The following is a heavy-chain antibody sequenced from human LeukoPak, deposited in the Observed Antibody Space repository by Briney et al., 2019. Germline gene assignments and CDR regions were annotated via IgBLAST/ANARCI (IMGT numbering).Heavy chain of an antibody. Sequence: SETLSLTCTVSGGSVSSGGYYWSWFRQHPGQGLEWIGYIYFSGSTYYNPSLKSRGTISGDTSKNQFSLKLSSVTAADTAVYYSARGAYYSVSGSYYQYYFDYWGQGSLVTVSS. V-gene: IGHV4-31*03. J-gene: IGHJ4*02. CDR3: ARGAYYSVSGSYYQYYFDY. D-gene: IGHD3-22*01. CDR2: IYFSGST. CDR1: GGSVSSGGYY.